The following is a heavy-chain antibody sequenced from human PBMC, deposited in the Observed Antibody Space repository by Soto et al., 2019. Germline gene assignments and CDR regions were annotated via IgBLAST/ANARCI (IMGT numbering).Heavy chain of an antibody. Sequence: KVSCNASGDNFTGYYMHGVGQEPGQGLECMGWINLNSGGTTYAQKFQGRVTMTRDTAISTTYTALRRLTCDDTSVYSCASETGKWLLLPDRWFHPWGQGTPVTVSS. CDR1: GDNFTGYY. V-gene: IGHV1-2*02. CDR3: ASETGKWLLLPDRWFHP. J-gene: IGHJ5*02. D-gene: IGHD3-22*01. CDR2: INLNSGGT.